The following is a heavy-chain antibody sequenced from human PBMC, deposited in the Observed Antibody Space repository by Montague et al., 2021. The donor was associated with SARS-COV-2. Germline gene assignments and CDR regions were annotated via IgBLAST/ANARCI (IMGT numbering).Heavy chain of an antibody. V-gene: IGHV2-70*01. CDR3: ARSYGDYRDSYFDS. CDR1: GFSLITSGMC. CDR2: IDWDEDQ. D-gene: IGHD4-17*01. Sequence: PALVKPTQTLTLTCTFSGFSLITSGMCVSWIRQPPGKALEWLALIDWDEDQYYSPSLKIRLTISKDTSKNQVVLTMTNMDPIDTATYYCARSYGDYRDSYFDSWGQGTLVTVSS. J-gene: IGHJ4*02.